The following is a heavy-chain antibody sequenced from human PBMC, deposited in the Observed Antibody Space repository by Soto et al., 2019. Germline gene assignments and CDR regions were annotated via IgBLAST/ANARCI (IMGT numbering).Heavy chain of an antibody. J-gene: IGHJ6*02. D-gene: IGHD6-13*01. V-gene: IGHV1-18*01. CDR2: ISAYNGNT. Sequence: QVQLVQSGAEVKKPGASVKVSCKASGYTFTSYGISWVRQAPGQGLEWMGWISAYNGNTNYAQKLQGRVTMTTDTSTSTACMELRSLRSDDTAVYYCARTEAAGGAYYYYYYGMDVWGQGTTVTVSS. CDR1: GYTFTSYG. CDR3: ARTEAAGGAYYYYYYGMDV.